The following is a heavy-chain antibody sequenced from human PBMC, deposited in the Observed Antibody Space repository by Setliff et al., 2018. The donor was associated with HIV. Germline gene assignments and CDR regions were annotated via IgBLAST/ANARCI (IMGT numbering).Heavy chain of an antibody. V-gene: IGHV4-38-2*01. D-gene: IGHD5-18*01. Sequence: SETLSLTCAVSASSISSDYCWGWIRQPPGKGLEWIGSTHHSGSTYYNPSLNSRVTISVDTSKNHFFLKLRSVTAADTAVYYCARHLLRGYIYIVFDYWGQGTLVTVSS. CDR3: ARHLLRGYIYIVFDY. CDR2: THHSGST. CDR1: ASSISSDYC. J-gene: IGHJ4*02.